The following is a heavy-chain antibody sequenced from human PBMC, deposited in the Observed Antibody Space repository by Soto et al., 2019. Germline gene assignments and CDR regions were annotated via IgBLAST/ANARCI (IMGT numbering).Heavy chain of an antibody. Sequence: GGSLRLSCAASGFTFSSYAMSWVRQAPGKGLEWVSAISGSGGSTYYADSVKGRFTISRDNSKNTLYLQMNSLRAEDTAVYYCAKDRRITMVRGGYYGMDVWGQGTTVTVSS. CDR2: ISGSGGST. J-gene: IGHJ6*02. CDR3: AKDRRITMVRGGYYGMDV. D-gene: IGHD3-10*01. V-gene: IGHV3-23*01. CDR1: GFTFSSYA.